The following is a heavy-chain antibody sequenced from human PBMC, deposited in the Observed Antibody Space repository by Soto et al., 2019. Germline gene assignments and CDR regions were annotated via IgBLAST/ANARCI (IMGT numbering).Heavy chain of an antibody. CDR1: GYSCAGYW. CDR2: IAPNGSPT. D-gene: IGHD3-22*01. CDR3: SRQVYDSDTGHNFQNYFDS. Sequence: AFLKSSFTGSGYSCAGYWLTWVRQHAGKGLEWMGRIAPNGSPTYYSPCFRRHVTTSVTKSITTVFLQWSSMRASDTAIYYCSRQVYDSDTGHNFQNYFDSWGQGTTVTVSS. V-gene: IGHV5-10-1*01. J-gene: IGHJ4*01.